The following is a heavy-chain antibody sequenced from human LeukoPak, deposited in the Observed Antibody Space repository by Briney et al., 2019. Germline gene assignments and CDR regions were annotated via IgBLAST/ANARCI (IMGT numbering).Heavy chain of an antibody. V-gene: IGHV3-23*01. Sequence: GGSLRLSCAASGFTFSSYAMSWVRQAPGEGLQWVSAISSSGGSAFYADSVKGRFTVSRDNSQNTLYLQMNSLRAEDTAIYYCAKDKAGATTYYYYHMDVWGKGTTVTVSS. CDR2: ISSSGGSA. J-gene: IGHJ6*03. CDR3: AKDKAGATTYYYYHMDV. D-gene: IGHD1-26*01. CDR1: GFTFSSYA.